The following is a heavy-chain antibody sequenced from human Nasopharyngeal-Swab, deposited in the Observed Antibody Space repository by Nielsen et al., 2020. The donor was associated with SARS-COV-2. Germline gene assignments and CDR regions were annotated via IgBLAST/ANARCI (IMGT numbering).Heavy chain of an antibody. CDR1: GFTFSSYD. Sequence: GESLKISCAASGFTFSSYDMHWVRQATGKGLEWVSAIGTAGDTYYPGSVKGRFTISRENAKNSLYLQMNSLRAGDTAVYYCARDQGYMDVWGKGTTVTVSS. J-gene: IGHJ6*03. CDR3: ARDQGYMDV. V-gene: IGHV3-13*01. CDR2: IGTAGDT.